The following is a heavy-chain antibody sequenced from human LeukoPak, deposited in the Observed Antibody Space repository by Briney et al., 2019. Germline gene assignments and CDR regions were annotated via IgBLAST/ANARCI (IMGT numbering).Heavy chain of an antibody. J-gene: IGHJ4*02. V-gene: IGHV3-30*09. CDR3: ARVGNDSGWHDAFGYFDS. CDR2: SSFNGVHK. D-gene: IGHD6-19*01. CDR1: GFNFSNNL. Sequence: PGGSLRLSCAASGFNFSNNLLHWVRQAPGKGLEWVAVSSFNGVHKFYADSVKGRFVISGDNSKNTLYLQMNSLRVEDTGTYYCARVGNDSGWHDAFGYFDSWGQGVLVTVSS.